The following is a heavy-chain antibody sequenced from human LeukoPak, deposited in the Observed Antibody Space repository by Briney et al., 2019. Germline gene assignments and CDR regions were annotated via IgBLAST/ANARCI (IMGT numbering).Heavy chain of an antibody. V-gene: IGHV1-69*13. CDR2: IIPIFGTA. CDR1: GGTFSSYA. Sequence: SVKVSCKASGGTFSSYAISWVRQAPGQGLEWMGGIIPIFGTANYAQKFQGRVTITADESTSTAYMELSSLRSEDTAVYYCAREPYRGSTSCHPYLDYWGQGTLVTVSS. D-gene: IGHD2-2*01. CDR3: AREPYRGSTSCHPYLDY. J-gene: IGHJ4*02.